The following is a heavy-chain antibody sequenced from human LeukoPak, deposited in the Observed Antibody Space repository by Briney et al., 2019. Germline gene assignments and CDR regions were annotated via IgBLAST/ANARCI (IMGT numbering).Heavy chain of an antibody. V-gene: IGHV3-48*04. Sequence: PGGSLRLSCAASGFTFSSYSMNWVRQAPGKGLEWVSYISSSSSTIYYADSVKGRFTISRDNAKNSLYLQMNSLRAEDTAVYYCAREDDYGDYNEGGWGQGTLVTVSS. D-gene: IGHD4-17*01. CDR3: AREDDYGDYNEGG. J-gene: IGHJ4*02. CDR1: GFTFSSYS. CDR2: ISSSSSTI.